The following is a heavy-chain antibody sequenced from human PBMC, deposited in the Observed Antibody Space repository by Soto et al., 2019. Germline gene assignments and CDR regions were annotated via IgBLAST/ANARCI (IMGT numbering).Heavy chain of an antibody. Sequence: GGPLRLSYAASGFTYSDYYMSWNSQDPWGGLEWVSYISRSRSTIYYADSVKGRSTISRDNAKNSLYLQMNSLRAEDTAVYYCARDPRRDGYNFDYRGQGPLVTVSS. J-gene: IGHJ4*02. CDR2: ISRSRSTI. D-gene: IGHD5-12*01. V-gene: IGHV3-11*01. CDR1: GFTYSDYY. CDR3: ARDPRRDGYNFDY.